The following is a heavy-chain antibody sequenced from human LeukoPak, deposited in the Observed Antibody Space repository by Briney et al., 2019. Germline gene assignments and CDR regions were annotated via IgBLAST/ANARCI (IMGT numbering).Heavy chain of an antibody. CDR3: ARGNYDSSGYYYSAFDY. J-gene: IGHJ4*02. D-gene: IGHD3-22*01. CDR2: ISPGGGTT. CDR1: GFAFGSEA. V-gene: IGHV3-23*01. Sequence: GGSLRLSCAVSGFAFGSEAMSWVRQSPARGLEWVASISPGGGTTYYADYVKGRFTISRDNSKNTLYLQMNSLRAEDTAVYYCARGNYDSSGYYYSAFDYWGQGTLVTVSS.